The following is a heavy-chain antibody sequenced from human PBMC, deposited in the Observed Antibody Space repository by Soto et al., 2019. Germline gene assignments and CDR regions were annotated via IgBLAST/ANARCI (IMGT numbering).Heavy chain of an antibody. D-gene: IGHD4-4*01. Sequence: GASLKISCKGSGYSVTSYWISWVRQMHGKGLEWMGRIDSSDSYTNYSPSFQGHVTISADKSISTAYLQWSSLKASDTAMYYCASLTTSATTVTTLAYAFDIWGQGTMVTVSS. CDR3: ASLTTSATTVTTLAYAFDI. CDR2: IDSSDSYT. CDR1: GYSVTSYW. J-gene: IGHJ3*02. V-gene: IGHV5-10-1*01.